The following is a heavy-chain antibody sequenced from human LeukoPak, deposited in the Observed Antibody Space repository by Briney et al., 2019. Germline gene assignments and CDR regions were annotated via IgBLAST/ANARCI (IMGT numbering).Heavy chain of an antibody. D-gene: IGHD3-10*01. V-gene: IGHV3-30*02. Sequence: GGSLRLSCAASGFSFSSYFMHWVRQAPGKGLEWVASIRSDGSNKYYANSVRGRFTISRDNSKNTLYLHMNSLRAEDTAVYYCAKGPIRGVRPYYFSSWGQGTLVTVSS. CDR1: GFSFSSYF. CDR2: IRSDGSNK. J-gene: IGHJ4*02. CDR3: AKGPIRGVRPYYFSS.